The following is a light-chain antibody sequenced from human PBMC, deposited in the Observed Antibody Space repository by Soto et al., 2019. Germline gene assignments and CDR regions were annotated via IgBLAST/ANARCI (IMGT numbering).Light chain of an antibody. J-gene: IGKJ2*02. CDR2: GAS. CDR1: QSVGSSY. Sequence: EIALTQSPGTLSLSPGEIATLSCRASQSVGSSYLAWYQHKPGQAPRLLIYGASSRATGTPDRFSGSGTGRDFPLTISRLEPEDGAVYYCQQYGSLCTFGQGTKLEIK. CDR3: QQYGSLCT. V-gene: IGKV3-20*01.